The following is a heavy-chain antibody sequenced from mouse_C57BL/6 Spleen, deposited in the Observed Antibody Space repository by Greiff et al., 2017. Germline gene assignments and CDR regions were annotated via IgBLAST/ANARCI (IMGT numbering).Heavy chain of an antibody. V-gene: IGHV1-9*01. Sequence: VQLQQSGAELMKPGASVKLSCKATGYTFTGYWIEWVNKRPGHGLEWIGEILPGSGSTNYHEKFKGTSTFTADTSSNTANMQLSSLTTEYSAIYYCTRGGYGGCYAMDYWGQGTSVTVSS. D-gene: IGHD1-1*01. CDR3: TRGGYGGCYAMDY. CDR2: ILPGSGST. J-gene: IGHJ4*01. CDR1: GYTFTGYW.